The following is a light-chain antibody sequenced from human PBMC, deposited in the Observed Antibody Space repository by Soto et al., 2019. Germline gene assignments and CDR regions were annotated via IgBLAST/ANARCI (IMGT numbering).Light chain of an antibody. CDR2: DSS. Sequence: DIQMTQSPSTLSASVGDRVTITCRSSQSISFWLAWYQQKPAKAPKLLIYDSSTLYSGVTSRFSGSRSGTEFTLTICSLQPDDFASYYCQQYNSFAPYSFGQGTKLEI. CDR3: QQYNSFAPYS. J-gene: IGKJ2*03. CDR1: QSISFW. V-gene: IGKV1-5*01.